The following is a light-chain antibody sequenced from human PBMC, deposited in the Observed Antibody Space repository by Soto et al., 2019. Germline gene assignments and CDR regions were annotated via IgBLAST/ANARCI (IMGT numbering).Light chain of an antibody. V-gene: IGLV2-14*01. Sequence: QSALTQPASVSGSPGQSITISCTGTSSDVGGYNYVSWYQQHPDKAPKLILYEVSNRPAGVSNRFSGSKSGNTASLTISGLQTEDGAEYYCSSYTDNSTLVFGTGTKLTVL. CDR3: SSYTDNSTLV. CDR2: EVS. J-gene: IGLJ1*01. CDR1: SSDVGGYNY.